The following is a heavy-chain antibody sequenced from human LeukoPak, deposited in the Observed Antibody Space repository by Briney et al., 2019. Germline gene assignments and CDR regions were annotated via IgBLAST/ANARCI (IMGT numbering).Heavy chain of an antibody. V-gene: IGHV5-51*01. D-gene: IGHD3-10*01. Sequence: GESLKISCKGSGYSFTSYWIGWVRQMPGKGLEWMGIIYPGDSDTRYSPSFQGQVTISADKSISTAYLQWSSLKASDTAMYYCARRADYYGSGTLGFDPWGQGTLVTVSS. CDR3: ARRADYYGSGTLGFDP. CDR1: GYSFTSYW. CDR2: IYPGDSDT. J-gene: IGHJ5*02.